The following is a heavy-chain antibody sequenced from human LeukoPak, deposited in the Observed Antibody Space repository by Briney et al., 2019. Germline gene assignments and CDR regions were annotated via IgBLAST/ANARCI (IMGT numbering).Heavy chain of an antibody. CDR2: INQCGREK. CDR3: AGVGGGRDIVVAPHYYYGMDV. Sequence: PGGALRLSWGGSGFTFSKHWMSWGRPGPGKGVGGGANINQCGREKIYVSSVEGRVTIPRDNAKKSLYLQRNSPGAEETAGFYCAGVGGGRDIVVAPHYYYGMDVWGKGTTVTVSS. J-gene: IGHJ6*04. V-gene: IGHV3-7*03. D-gene: IGHD2-15*01. CDR1: GFTFSKHW.